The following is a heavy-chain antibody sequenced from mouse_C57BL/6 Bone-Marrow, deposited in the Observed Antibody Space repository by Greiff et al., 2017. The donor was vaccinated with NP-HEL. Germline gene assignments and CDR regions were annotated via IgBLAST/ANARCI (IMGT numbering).Heavy chain of an antibody. CDR2: IDPETGGT. V-gene: IGHV1-15*01. CDR1: GYTFTDYE. Sequence: VHLVESGAELVRPGASVTLSCKASGYTFTDYEMHWVKQTPVHGLEWIGAIDPETGGTAYNQKFKGKAILTADKSSSTAYMELRSLTSEDSAVYYCTRRDTVVATDYFDYWGQGTTLTVSS. CDR3: TRRDTVVATDYFDY. D-gene: IGHD1-1*01. J-gene: IGHJ2*01.